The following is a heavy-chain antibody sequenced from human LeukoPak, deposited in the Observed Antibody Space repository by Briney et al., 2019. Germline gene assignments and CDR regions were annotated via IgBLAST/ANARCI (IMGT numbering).Heavy chain of an antibody. Sequence: GRSLRLSCAASGFTFSSYAMHWVRQAPGKGLEWVAVISYDGSNKYYADSVKGRFTISRDNSKNTLYLQMNSLRAEDTAVYYCAKGGYSSGWFLIDYWGQGTLVTVSS. J-gene: IGHJ4*02. CDR3: AKGGYSSGWFLIDY. D-gene: IGHD6-19*01. CDR1: GFTFSSYA. V-gene: IGHV3-30-3*01. CDR2: ISYDGSNK.